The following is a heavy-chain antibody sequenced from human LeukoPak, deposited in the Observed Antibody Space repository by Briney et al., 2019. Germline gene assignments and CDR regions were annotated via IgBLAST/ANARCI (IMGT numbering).Heavy chain of an antibody. D-gene: IGHD2-2*02. J-gene: IGHJ5*02. Sequence: SGPTLVKPTQTLTLTCSFSGFSLTTSGVGVGWIRQPPGKALEWLALIYWDEDKRYSPSLRSRLSITKDTSKNHVVLTMTNMDPVDTATYYCAHTEYPPRFGPWGQGTLVTVSS. CDR1: GFSLTTSGVG. CDR3: AHTEYPPRFGP. CDR2: IYWDEDK. V-gene: IGHV2-5*02.